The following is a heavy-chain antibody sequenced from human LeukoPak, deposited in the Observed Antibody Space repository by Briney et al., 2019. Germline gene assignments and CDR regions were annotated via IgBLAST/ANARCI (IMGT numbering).Heavy chain of an antibody. CDR3: ARERTIFGVADDAFDI. CDR1: GFTFSSYS. D-gene: IGHD3-3*01. CDR2: ISSSSSTI. V-gene: IGHV3-48*01. Sequence: GGSLRLSCAASGFTFSSYSMNWVRQAPGKGLEWVSYISSSSSTIYYADSVKGRFTISRDNAKNSLYLQMNSLRAEDTAVYYCARERTIFGVADDAFDIWGQGTMVTVSS. J-gene: IGHJ3*02.